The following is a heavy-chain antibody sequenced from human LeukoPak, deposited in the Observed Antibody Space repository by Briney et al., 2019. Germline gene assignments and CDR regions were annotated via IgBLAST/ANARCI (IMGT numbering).Heavy chain of an antibody. CDR3: ARARSSYGYGDAFDI. CDR1: GFTFSTYA. Sequence: GRSLRLSCAASGFTFSTYAMHWVRQAPGKGLEWEAVIAYDGSSKYYADSVKGRFTISRDNSKNTLYLQMNSLRAEDTAVYYCARARSSYGYGDAFDIWGQGTMVTVSS. J-gene: IGHJ3*02. CDR2: IAYDGSSK. D-gene: IGHD5-18*01. V-gene: IGHV3-30*04.